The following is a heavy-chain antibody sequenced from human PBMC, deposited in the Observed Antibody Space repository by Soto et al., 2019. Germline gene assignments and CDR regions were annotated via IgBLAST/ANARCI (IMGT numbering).Heavy chain of an antibody. CDR3: ARPVRGSSFFDY. CDR2: IHFSGDT. CDR1: GGSISGRDYY. Sequence: SETLSLTCTVSGGSISGRDYYSGWIRQPPGKGLEWIGSIHFSGDTYYNPSLKSRVTISVDTSKNQFSLKLTSVTAADTAVYYCARPVRGSSFFDYWGQGTLVTVSS. V-gene: IGHV4-39*01. J-gene: IGHJ4*02. D-gene: IGHD1-26*01.